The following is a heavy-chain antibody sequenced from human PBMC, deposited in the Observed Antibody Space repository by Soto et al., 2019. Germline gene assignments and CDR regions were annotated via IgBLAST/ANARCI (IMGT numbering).Heavy chain of an antibody. D-gene: IGHD3-10*01. J-gene: IGHJ4*02. CDR1: GYSFSTYW. CDR2: IYLGDSET. CDR3: GRLGGGGGYYGSGKSISYFDY. Sequence: PGESLKISCKGYGYSFSTYWIGWVRQMPGKGLEWMGIIYLGDSETRYSPSFQGQVTMSADKSITTAYLQWSSLQASDSAMYYCGRLGGGGGYYGSGKSISYFDYWGQGTLVTVSS. V-gene: IGHV5-51*01.